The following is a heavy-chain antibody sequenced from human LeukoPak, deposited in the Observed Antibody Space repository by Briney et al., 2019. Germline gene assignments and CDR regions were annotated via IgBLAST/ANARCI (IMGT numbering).Heavy chain of an antibody. J-gene: IGHJ3*02. CDR1: GDTFNSDW. V-gene: IGHV5-51*01. D-gene: IGHD4/OR15-4a*01. Sequence: GESLKISCKGSGDTFNSDWIAWVRQMPGKGLECMGVIYPGDSDTTYSPSFQGQVTITADKSINTAYLQWTSLKASDTAVYYCARRGLGYDDYDAWKDAFDIWGQGTMVIVSS. CDR2: IYPGDSDT. CDR3: ARRGLGYDDYDAWKDAFDI.